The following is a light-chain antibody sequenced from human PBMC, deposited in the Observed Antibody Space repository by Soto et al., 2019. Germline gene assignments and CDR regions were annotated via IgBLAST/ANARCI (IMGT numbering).Light chain of an antibody. CDR3: SSYTSSSTLL. CDR1: SSDVGGYNY. J-gene: IGLJ2*01. Sequence: QSVLTQPASVSGPPGQSITISCTGTSSDVGGYNYVSWYQQHPGKAPKVIIYEVSNRPSGVSNRFSGSKSGNTASLTISGLQAEDEADYYCSSYTSSSTLLFGGGTKLTVL. V-gene: IGLV2-14*01. CDR2: EVS.